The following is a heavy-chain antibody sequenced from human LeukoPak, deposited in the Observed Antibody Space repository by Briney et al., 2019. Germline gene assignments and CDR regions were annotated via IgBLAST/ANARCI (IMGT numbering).Heavy chain of an antibody. CDR3: ARVTYSGYDFDY. CDR2: IDNAGSIT. D-gene: IGHD5-12*01. V-gene: IGHV3-74*03. J-gene: IGHJ4*02. Sequence: GGSLRLSCAASGFTFSNYWIHWVRQAPGKGLVWVPRIDNAGSITTYADSVKGRFTISRDNAENTLYLQMNSLRVEDTAVYYCARVTYSGYDFDYWGQGTLVTVSS. CDR1: GFTFSNYW.